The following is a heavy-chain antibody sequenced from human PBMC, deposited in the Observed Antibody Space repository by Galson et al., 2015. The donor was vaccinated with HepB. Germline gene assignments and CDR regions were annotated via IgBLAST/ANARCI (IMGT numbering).Heavy chain of an antibody. V-gene: IGHV4-59*01. CDR1: GGSISSYY. Sequence: ETLSPTCTVSGGSISSYYWSWIRQPPGKGLEWIGYIYYSGSTNYNPSLKSRVTISVDTSKNQFSLKLSSVTAADTAVYYCARQAGYSSGWDLDYWGQGTLVTVSS. D-gene: IGHD6-19*01. CDR2: IYYSGST. J-gene: IGHJ4*02. CDR3: ARQAGYSSGWDLDY.